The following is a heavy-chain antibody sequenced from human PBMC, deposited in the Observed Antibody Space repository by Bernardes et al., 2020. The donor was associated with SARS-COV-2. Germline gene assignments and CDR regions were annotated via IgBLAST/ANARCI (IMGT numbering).Heavy chain of an antibody. CDR2: INPNSGGT. J-gene: IGHJ4*02. CDR1: GYTFTGYY. V-gene: IGHV1-2*04. Sequence: ASVKVSCKASGYTFTGYYMHWVRQAPGQGLEWMGWINPNSGGTNYAQKFQGWVTMTRDTSISTAYMELSRLRSDDTAVYYCARVGITMVRGVIAFPQTEYYFDYWGQGTLVTVSS. CDR3: ARVGITMVRGVIAFPQTEYYFDY. D-gene: IGHD3-10*01.